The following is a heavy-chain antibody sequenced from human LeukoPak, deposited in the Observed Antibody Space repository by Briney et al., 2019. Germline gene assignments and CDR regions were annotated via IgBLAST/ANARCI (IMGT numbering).Heavy chain of an antibody. CDR1: GDSFNEYY. CDR3: ARERASNNYYNYFDP. J-gene: IGHJ5*02. D-gene: IGHD1-1*01. V-gene: IGHV4-34*01. Sequence: SKTLSLTCAVYGDSFNEYYWSWVRQPPGKALEYIGEINHSGSTNYNPSLKSRVTISVDKSLRQFFLRLSPVTAADTAVYYCARERASNNYYNYFDPWGQGTQVTVSS. CDR2: INHSGST.